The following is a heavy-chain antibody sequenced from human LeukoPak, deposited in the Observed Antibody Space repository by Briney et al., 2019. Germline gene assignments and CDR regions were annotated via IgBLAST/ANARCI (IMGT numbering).Heavy chain of an antibody. Sequence: SETLSLTCTVSGGSISSYHWSWIRQPPGKGLEWIGYIYYSGSTNYNPSLKSRVTISVDTSKNQFSLKLSSVTAADTAVYYCARELLRVFDYWGQGTLVTVSS. J-gene: IGHJ4*02. CDR1: GGSISSYH. CDR2: IYYSGST. CDR3: ARELLRVFDY. D-gene: IGHD1-26*01. V-gene: IGHV4-59*01.